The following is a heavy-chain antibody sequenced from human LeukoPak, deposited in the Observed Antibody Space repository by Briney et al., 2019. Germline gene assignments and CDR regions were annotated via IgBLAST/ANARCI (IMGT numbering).Heavy chain of an antibody. CDR1: GFTFSDYY. CDR3: ARAGYYDSSGYSPLDC. Sequence: PGGSLRLSCAASGFTFSDYYMSWIRQAPGKGLEWVSYISSSGSTIYYADSVKGRFTISRDNAKNSLYLQMNSLRAEDTAVYHCARAGYYDSSGYSPLDCWGQGTLVTVSS. CDR2: ISSSGSTI. D-gene: IGHD3-22*01. J-gene: IGHJ4*02. V-gene: IGHV3-11*01.